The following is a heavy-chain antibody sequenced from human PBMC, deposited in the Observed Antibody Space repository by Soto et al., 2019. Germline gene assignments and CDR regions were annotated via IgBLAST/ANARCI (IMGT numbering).Heavy chain of an antibody. Sequence: GGSLRLSCAAYGFIFSSYGMHWVRQAPGKGLEWVAVISYDGSNKYYADSVKGRFTISRDNSKNTLYLQMNSLRAEDTALYYCATEYYDILTGYLKSGFDYWGQGTLVTVSS. D-gene: IGHD3-9*01. CDR1: GFIFSSYG. CDR3: ATEYYDILTGYLKSGFDY. J-gene: IGHJ4*02. CDR2: ISYDGSNK. V-gene: IGHV3-30*03.